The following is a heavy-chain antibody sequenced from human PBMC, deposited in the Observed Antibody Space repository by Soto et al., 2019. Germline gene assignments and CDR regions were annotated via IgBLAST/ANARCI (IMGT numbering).Heavy chain of an antibody. D-gene: IGHD6-6*01. V-gene: IGHV3-48*02. CDR2: ISSSSSTI. Sequence: GGSLRLSCAASGFTFSSYSMNWVRQAPGKGLEWVSYISSSSSTIYYADSVKGRFTISRDDAKNSLYLQMNSLRDEDTAVYYCRYSSSFYVDYWGQGTLVTVSS. CDR1: GFTFSSYS. CDR3: RYSSSFYVDY. J-gene: IGHJ4*02.